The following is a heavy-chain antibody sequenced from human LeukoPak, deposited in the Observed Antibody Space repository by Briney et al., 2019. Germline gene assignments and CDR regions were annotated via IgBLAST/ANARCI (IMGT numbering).Heavy chain of an antibody. Sequence: PGGSLRLSCAASGFTFSTYAMSWVRQAPGKGLEWVSTFSGSSGSTNYADSVKGRFTISRDDSKNTLYLQMDSLRAEDTALYYCARGYKSTSYSAADYWGQGTLVTVSS. CDR1: GFTFSTYA. J-gene: IGHJ4*02. V-gene: IGHV3-23*01. CDR3: ARGYKSTSYSAADY. CDR2: FSGSSGST. D-gene: IGHD6-13*01.